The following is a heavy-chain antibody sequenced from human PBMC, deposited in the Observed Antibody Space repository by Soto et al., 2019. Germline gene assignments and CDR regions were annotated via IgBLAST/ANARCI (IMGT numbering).Heavy chain of an antibody. D-gene: IGHD3-10*01. Sequence: SETLSLTCTVSGGSISSYYWSWIRQPPGKGLEWIGYIYYSGSTNYNPSLKIRVTISVDTSKNQFSLKLSSVTAADTAVYYCARARLSDDVWPYGSGSYSNYYYYCGMDVWGQGTTVTVSS. V-gene: IGHV4-59*01. CDR1: GGSISSYY. CDR2: IYYSGST. J-gene: IGHJ6*02. CDR3: ARARLSDDVWPYGSGSYSNYYYYCGMDV.